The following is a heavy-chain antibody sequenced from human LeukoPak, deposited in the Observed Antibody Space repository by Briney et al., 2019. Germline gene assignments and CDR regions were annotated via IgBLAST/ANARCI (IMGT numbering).Heavy chain of an antibody. CDR3: ARGYGDWFDP. Sequence: GGSLRLSCAASGFTFSSYGMHWVRHAPGKGLVWVSRINSYGSSTYYADSVKGRFSISRVNAKNTLYLQMNSVRAEDTAVYYCARGYGDWFDPWGQGTLVTVSS. CDR1: GFTFSSYG. V-gene: IGHV3-74*01. CDR2: INSYGSST. D-gene: IGHD4-17*01. J-gene: IGHJ5*02.